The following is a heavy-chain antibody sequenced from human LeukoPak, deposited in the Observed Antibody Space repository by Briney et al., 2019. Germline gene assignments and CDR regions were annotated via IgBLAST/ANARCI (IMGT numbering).Heavy chain of an antibody. Sequence: PGGSLRLSCAASGFTFSSYAMHWVRQAPGKGLEWVAVISYDGSNKYYADSVKGRFTISRDNSKNTLYLQMNSLRAEDTAVYYCASTYYYGSGSYSKDQCYYYGMDVWGQGTTVTVSS. J-gene: IGHJ6*02. CDR1: GFTFSSYA. CDR3: ASTYYYGSGSYSKDQCYYYGMDV. CDR2: ISYDGSNK. V-gene: IGHV3-30-3*01. D-gene: IGHD3-10*01.